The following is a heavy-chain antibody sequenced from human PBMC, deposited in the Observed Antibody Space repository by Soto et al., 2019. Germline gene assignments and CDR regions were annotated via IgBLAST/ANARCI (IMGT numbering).Heavy chain of an antibody. V-gene: IGHV3-53*01. CDR1: GFTVSSNS. Sequence: EVQLVESGGGLIQPGGSLRLSCAASGFTVSSNSMSWVRQAPGKGLEWVSVIYSGGSTYYADSVKGRFTISRDNSKNTLYLRMNSLSAEDTAGYYCARDRVECGYRDYVQYWGQGTLVTVSS. CDR3: ARDRVECGYRDYVQY. D-gene: IGHD3-22*01. CDR2: IYSGGST. J-gene: IGHJ1*01.